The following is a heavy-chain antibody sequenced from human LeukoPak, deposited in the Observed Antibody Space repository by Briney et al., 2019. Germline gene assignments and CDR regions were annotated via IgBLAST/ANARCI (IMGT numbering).Heavy chain of an antibody. CDR1: GFTFSSYG. D-gene: IGHD6-13*01. V-gene: IGHV3-30*18. Sequence: GGSLRLSCAASGFTFSSYGMHGVRQAPGKGLERVAVISYDGSNKYYADSVKGRFTTSRDNSNNTLYLQMNSLRAEDTAVYYCAKPLIAARVLAFFDYWGQGTLVTVSS. CDR2: ISYDGSNK. J-gene: IGHJ4*02. CDR3: AKPLIAARVLAFFDY.